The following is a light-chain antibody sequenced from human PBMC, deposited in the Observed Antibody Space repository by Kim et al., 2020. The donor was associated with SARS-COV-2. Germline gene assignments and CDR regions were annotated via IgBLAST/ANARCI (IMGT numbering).Light chain of an antibody. CDR3: QHYNSYWT. V-gene: IGKV1-5*01. CDR1: QSISSW. Sequence: DIQMTQSPSTLSASVGDRVTINCRASQSISSWLAWYQQKPGKAPKLLIYDASSLESGVPSRFSGSGSGTEFTLTISSLQPDDVATYYCQHYNSYWTFGQGTKVEIK. J-gene: IGKJ1*01. CDR2: DAS.